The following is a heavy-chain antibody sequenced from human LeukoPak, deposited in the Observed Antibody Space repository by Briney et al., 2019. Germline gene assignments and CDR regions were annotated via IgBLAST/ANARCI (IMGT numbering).Heavy chain of an antibody. CDR2: ISGYNGNT. CDR3: ARDLKMGYSSGRYSWGTGSSNDY. Sequence: ASVKVSCKASGGTFNSYAISWVRQAPGQGLEWMGWISGYNGNTNYAQKFQGRITMTTDTSTSTGYMELRSLRSDDTAVYYCARDLKMGYSSGRYSWGTGSSNDYWGQGTLVTVSS. D-gene: IGHD6-19*01. CDR1: GGTFNSYA. J-gene: IGHJ4*02. V-gene: IGHV1-18*01.